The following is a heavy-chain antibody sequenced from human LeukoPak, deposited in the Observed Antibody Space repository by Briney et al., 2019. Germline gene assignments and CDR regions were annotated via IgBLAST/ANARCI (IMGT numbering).Heavy chain of an antibody. V-gene: IGHV5-51*01. CDR2: IYPGDSDT. Sequence: GESLKISCKGSGYSFTSYWIGCVRQMPGKGLEWMGIIYPGDSDTRYSPSFQGQVTISADKSISTAYLQWSSLKASDTAMYYCASLSIVVVSTDAFDIWGQGTMATVPS. CDR3: ASLSIVVVSTDAFDI. CDR1: GYSFTSYW. D-gene: IGHD3-22*01. J-gene: IGHJ3*02.